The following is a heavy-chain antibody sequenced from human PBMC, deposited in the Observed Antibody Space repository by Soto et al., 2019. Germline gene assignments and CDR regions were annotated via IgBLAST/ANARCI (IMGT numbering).Heavy chain of an antibody. CDR1: GYTFTSYD. CDR2: MSPNSGYT. CDR3: ARGLNDVGVVTLDY. J-gene: IGHJ4*02. Sequence: QVQLVQSGAEVKKPGASVKVSCKASGYTFTSYDINWVRQATGQGLEWMGWMSPNSGYTGCAQKFQGSVTMPRNTSISAAYMDLSSLRSGDAAVYYCARGLNDVGVVTLDYWGQGALVTVSS. V-gene: IGHV1-8*01. D-gene: IGHD3-3*01.